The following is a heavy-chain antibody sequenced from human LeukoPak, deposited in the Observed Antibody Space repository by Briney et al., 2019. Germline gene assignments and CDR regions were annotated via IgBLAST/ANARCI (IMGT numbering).Heavy chain of an antibody. CDR1: GFTFSSYG. CDR3: AKALGGYHFDY. J-gene: IGHJ4*02. V-gene: IGHV3-23*01. Sequence: GGSLRLSCAASGFTFSSYGMSWVRQAPGKGLEWVSSISGSGGNTYYADSVKGRFTISRDNSKNTLFLHMNSLRAEDAAVYYCAKALGGYHFDYWGQGTLVTVSS. D-gene: IGHD3-16*01. CDR2: ISGSGGNT.